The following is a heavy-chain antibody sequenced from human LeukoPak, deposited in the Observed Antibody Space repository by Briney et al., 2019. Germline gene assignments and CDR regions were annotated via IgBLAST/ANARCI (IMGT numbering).Heavy chain of an antibody. CDR1: GFRFNSYW. J-gene: IGHJ2*01. CDR2: VKQDGSKK. Sequence: GGSLRLSCAASGFRFNSYWMSWVRQAPGKGLEWVANVKQDGSKKHYLDSVQGRFTISRDNAKNSLYLQMNSLRAEDAAVYYCAREGDQRSLEWIPHWYFDLWGRGTLVTVSS. V-gene: IGHV3-7*01. D-gene: IGHD3-3*01. CDR3: AREGDQRSLEWIPHWYFDL.